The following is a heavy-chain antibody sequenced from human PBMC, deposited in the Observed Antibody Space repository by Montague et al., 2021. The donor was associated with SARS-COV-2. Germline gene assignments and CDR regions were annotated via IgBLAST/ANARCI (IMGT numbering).Heavy chain of an antibody. D-gene: IGHD3-10*01. V-gene: IGHV4-30-2*01. CDR2: ICQSGTT. CDR1: GASISNGCYT. Sequence: TLSLTCAVSGASISNGCYTWSWMRRPPGKGLEWIGYICQSGTTRYNPSLKSRVTMSVDKSKNQFSLQLTSVIAAATAIYFCARSMIRGGLNWFDPWGQGTLVTVSS. J-gene: IGHJ5*02. CDR3: ARSMIRGGLNWFDP.